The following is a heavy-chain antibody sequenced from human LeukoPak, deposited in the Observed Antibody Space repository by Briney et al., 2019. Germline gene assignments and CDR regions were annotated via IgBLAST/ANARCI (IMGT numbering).Heavy chain of an antibody. V-gene: IGHV1-46*01. CDR1: GYTFTSYD. CDR2: INPSGGST. J-gene: IGHJ4*02. D-gene: IGHD1-26*01. CDR3: AREAGSGSYHPPLGY. Sequence: GASVKVSCKASGYTFTSYDINWVRRATGQGLEWMGIINPSGGSTSYAQKFQGRVTMTRDTSTSTVYMELSSLRSEDTAVYYCAREAGSGSYHPPLGYWGQGTLVTVSS.